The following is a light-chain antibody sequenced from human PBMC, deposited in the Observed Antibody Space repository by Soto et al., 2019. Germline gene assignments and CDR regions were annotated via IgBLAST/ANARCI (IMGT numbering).Light chain of an antibody. Sequence: QSALTQPASVSGSPGQAITISCTGTSRDGGGYNYVPWYARHPGKAPTLMIYEVSNRPSGGSNRFSGSKSGNTASLTPSGLQAEDEADYYCSSYTSSNKDVLGTGTKVPVL. V-gene: IGLV2-14*01. CDR1: SRDGGGYNY. CDR2: EVS. J-gene: IGLJ1*01. CDR3: SSYTSSNKDV.